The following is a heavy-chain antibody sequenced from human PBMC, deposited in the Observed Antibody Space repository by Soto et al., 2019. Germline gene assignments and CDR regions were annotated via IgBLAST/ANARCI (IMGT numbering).Heavy chain of an antibody. CDR1: SGSFSVYY. CDR3: ARDSTRRGACDI. D-gene: IGHD2-2*01. V-gene: IGHV4-34*01. J-gene: IGHJ3*02. CDR2: INHAGST. Sequence: RSLTCAIYSGSFSVYYWNWFRQSPGKGLEWIGEINHAGSTNYNPSLKSRVTISVDASKNQFSLKLSSVTAADTTVYFCARDSTRRGACDIWGQGTMVTVSS.